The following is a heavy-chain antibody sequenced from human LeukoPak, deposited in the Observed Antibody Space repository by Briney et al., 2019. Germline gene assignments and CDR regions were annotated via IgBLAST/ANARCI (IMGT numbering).Heavy chain of an antibody. D-gene: IGHD1-26*01. CDR3: ARGQSTTKTFGDAFDI. CDR2: INHSGST. Sequence: PGGSLRLSCAASGFTVSSNYMSWVRQAPGKGLEWIGEINHSGSTNYNPSLKSRVTISVDTSKNQFSLKLSSVTAANTAVYYCARGQSTTKTFGDAFDIWGQGTMVTVSS. CDR1: GFTVSSNY. V-gene: IGHV4-34*01. J-gene: IGHJ3*02.